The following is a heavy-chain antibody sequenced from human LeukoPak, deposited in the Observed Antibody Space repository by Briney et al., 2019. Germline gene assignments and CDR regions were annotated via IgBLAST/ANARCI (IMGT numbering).Heavy chain of an antibody. CDR1: GFTFNSYW. CDR3: ARNVNAFDI. J-gene: IGHJ3*02. V-gene: IGHV3-7*01. Sequence: GGSLRLSCTASGFTFNSYWMTWVRQAPGKGLEWVANTNQHGTQNYYVDSVKGRFTISRDNAENSLHLQMSSLRDEDTAVYYCARNVNAFDIWGRGTMVTVSS. CDR2: TNQHGTQN.